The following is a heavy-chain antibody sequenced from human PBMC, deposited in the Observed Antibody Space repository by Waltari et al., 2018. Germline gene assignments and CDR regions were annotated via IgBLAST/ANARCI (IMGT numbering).Heavy chain of an antibody. V-gene: IGHV1-2*02. D-gene: IGHD1-7*01. Sequence: QVHLVQSGAEVKKPGASVKVSCKASGNTFTDYYFHWVRQAPGHGLEWMGWSSPRSGGTKYAQEFLGRFTMTSDTSISTAYMELTSLRSDDTAVYYCARDNWNYGNTFDFWCQGTLVTVSS. CDR2: SSPRSGGT. CDR3: ARDNWNYGNTFDF. J-gene: IGHJ4*02. CDR1: GNTFTDYY.